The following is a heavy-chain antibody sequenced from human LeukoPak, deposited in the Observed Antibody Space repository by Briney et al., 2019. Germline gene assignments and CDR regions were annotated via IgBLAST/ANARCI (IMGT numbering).Heavy chain of an antibody. CDR1: GFTFNSYA. J-gene: IGHJ2*01. Sequence: GGSLRLSCAASGFTFNSYAMSWVRQAPGKGLEWVSAISGSGGSTYYADSVRGRFTISRDNSKNTLYLQMNSLRAEDTAVYYCAKDSLVGGYFDLWGRGTLVTVSS. CDR2: ISGSGGST. D-gene: IGHD1-26*01. CDR3: AKDSLVGGYFDL. V-gene: IGHV3-23*01.